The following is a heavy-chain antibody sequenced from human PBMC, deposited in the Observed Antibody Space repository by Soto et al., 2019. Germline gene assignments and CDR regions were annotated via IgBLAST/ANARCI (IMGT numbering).Heavy chain of an antibody. Sequence: ASVKVSCKASGYTFTSYYMHWVRQAPGQGLEWMGIINPSGGSTSYAQKFQGRVTMTRDTSTSTVYMELSSLRSEDTAVYYCARDTTRQVLRYFDWLPDYWGQGTLVTVSS. CDR3: ARDTTRQVLRYFDWLPDY. D-gene: IGHD3-9*01. CDR2: INPSGGST. CDR1: GYTFTSYY. V-gene: IGHV1-46*01. J-gene: IGHJ4*02.